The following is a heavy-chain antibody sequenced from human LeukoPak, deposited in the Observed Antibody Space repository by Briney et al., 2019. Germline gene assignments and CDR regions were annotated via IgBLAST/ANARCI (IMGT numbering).Heavy chain of an antibody. Sequence: GGPLSLSCAASGFTFSDYYMSWMRQARGKGVEGVSYISSSGCTIYSADSGKGRFTISRDNAKNSLYLQMNSLRAEDKVVYYCARDRAAIVVVRAAIGHYYYGMDVWGQGTAVTVSS. CDR1: GFTFSDYY. V-gene: IGHV3-11*01. CDR2: ISSSGCTI. J-gene: IGHJ6*02. D-gene: IGHD2-2*01. CDR3: ARDRAAIVVVRAAIGHYYYGMDV.